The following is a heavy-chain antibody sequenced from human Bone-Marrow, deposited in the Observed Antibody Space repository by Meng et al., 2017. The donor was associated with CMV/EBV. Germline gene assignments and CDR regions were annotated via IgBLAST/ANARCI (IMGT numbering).Heavy chain of an antibody. J-gene: IGHJ3*02. D-gene: IGHD3-22*01. CDR2: IYYSGST. CDR1: GGSISSSSYY. V-gene: IGHV4-39*06. Sequence: SETLSLTCTVSGGSISSSSYYWGWIRQPPGKGLEWIGSIYYSGSTYYNPSLKSRVTISVDTSKNQFPLKLSSVTAADTAVYYCAREGYYDSSGSDAFDIWGQGTMVTVSS. CDR3: AREGYYDSSGSDAFDI.